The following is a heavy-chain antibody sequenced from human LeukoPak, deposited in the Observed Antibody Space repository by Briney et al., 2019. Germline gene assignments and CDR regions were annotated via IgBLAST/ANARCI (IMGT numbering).Heavy chain of an antibody. CDR3: ARGYLYSSGWYFDY. J-gene: IGHJ4*02. Sequence: PSETLSLTCAVYGGSFGGYYWSWIRQPPGKGLEWIGEINHSGSTNYNPSLKSRVTISVDTSKNQFSLKLSSVTAADTAVYYCARGYLYSSGWYFDYWGQGTLVTVSS. V-gene: IGHV4-34*01. CDR1: GGSFGGYY. D-gene: IGHD6-19*01. CDR2: INHSGST.